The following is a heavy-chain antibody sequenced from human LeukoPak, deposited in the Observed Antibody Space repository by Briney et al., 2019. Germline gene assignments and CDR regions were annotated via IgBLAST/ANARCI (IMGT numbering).Heavy chain of an antibody. J-gene: IGHJ3*02. CDR3: ARDRSRITIFGVVMSASKYDAFDI. D-gene: IGHD3-3*01. CDR1: GFTFSSYS. V-gene: IGHV3-21*01. Sequence: PGGSLRLSCAASGFTFSSYSMNWVRQAPGKGLEWVSSISSSSSYTYYADSVKGRFTISRDNAKNSLYLQMNSLRAEDTAVYYCARDRSRITIFGVVMSASKYDAFDIWGQGTMVTVSS. CDR2: ISSSSSYT.